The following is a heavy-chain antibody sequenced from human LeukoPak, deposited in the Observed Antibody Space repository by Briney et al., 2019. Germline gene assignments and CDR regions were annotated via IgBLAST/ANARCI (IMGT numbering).Heavy chain of an antibody. Sequence: GGSLRLSCSGSGFTFSSYSMHWVRQAPGKGLEYVSGITSNGGSTYYADSMKGRFTISRDNSKNTLYLQMSSLRAEDTAVYYCVKESRVVRGVIMDAFDMWGQGTMVTVSS. CDR3: VKESRVVRGVIMDAFDM. J-gene: IGHJ3*02. V-gene: IGHV3-64D*06. D-gene: IGHD3-10*01. CDR1: GFTFSSYS. CDR2: ITSNGGST.